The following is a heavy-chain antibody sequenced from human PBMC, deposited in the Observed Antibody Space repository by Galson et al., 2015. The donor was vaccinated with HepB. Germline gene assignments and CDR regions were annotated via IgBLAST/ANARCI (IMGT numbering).Heavy chain of an antibody. CDR3: ARANRRGYCSGGNCYGFFDY. J-gene: IGHJ4*02. Sequence: SVKVSCKASGYAVTSYGISWVRQAPGQGLEWMGWISGYNGKTNHAQKFQGRVAMTTDTSTSTATTLVYMELRSLRADDTAVYYGARANRRGYCSGGNCYGFFDYWGQGTLVTVSS. CDR1: GYAVTSYG. CDR2: ISGYNGKT. V-gene: IGHV1-18*04. D-gene: IGHD2-15*01.